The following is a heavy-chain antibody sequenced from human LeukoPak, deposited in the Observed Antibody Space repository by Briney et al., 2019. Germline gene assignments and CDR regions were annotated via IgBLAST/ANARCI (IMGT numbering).Heavy chain of an antibody. CDR1: GGSISSASYY. Sequence: SETLSLTCTVSGGSISSASYYWGWIRQPAGKGLEWIGHIYTSGSTNYNPSLKSRVTISVDTSKNQFSLKLSSVTAADTAVYYCARDGSSSWYAGGYYYYMDVWGKGTTVTISS. CDR2: IYTSGST. CDR3: ARDGSSSWYAGGYYYYMDV. J-gene: IGHJ6*03. D-gene: IGHD6-13*01. V-gene: IGHV4-61*09.